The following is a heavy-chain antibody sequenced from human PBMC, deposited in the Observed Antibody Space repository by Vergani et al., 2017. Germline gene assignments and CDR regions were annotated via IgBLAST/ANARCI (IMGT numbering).Heavy chain of an antibody. CDR1: GFGFKNFA. D-gene: IGHD5-24*01. CDR2: ISKDGTHD. CDR3: ARDWTDIFVISRDDSHLFYY. J-gene: IGHJ4*02. V-gene: IGHV3-30*03. Sequence: QVSLVESGGGVVQPGRSLTLTCSASGFGFKNFAMHWVRQAPGKGLECVAKISKDGTHDYYEPSVRGRFADSRENFKNTMYLHMDRLTTDDTAVYFYARDWTDIFVISRDDSHLFYYWVQGILITVSS.